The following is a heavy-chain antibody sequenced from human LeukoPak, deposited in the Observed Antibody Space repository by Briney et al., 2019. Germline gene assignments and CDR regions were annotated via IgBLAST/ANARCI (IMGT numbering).Heavy chain of an antibody. CDR1: GFTFSSYG. D-gene: IGHD4-11*01. CDR3: ARPRLPSAEYFQH. CDR2: IWYDGSNK. V-gene: IGHV3-33*01. J-gene: IGHJ1*01. Sequence: GRSLRLSCAASGFTFSSYGMHWVRQAPGKGLEWVAVIWYDGSNKYYAGSVKGRFTISRDNSKNTLYLQMNSLRAEDTAVYYCARPRLPSAEYFQHWGQGTLVTVSS.